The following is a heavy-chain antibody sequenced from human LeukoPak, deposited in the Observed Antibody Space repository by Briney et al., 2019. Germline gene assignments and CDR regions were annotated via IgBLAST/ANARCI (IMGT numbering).Heavy chain of an antibody. CDR2: IIPIFGIA. D-gene: IGHD5-12*01. V-gene: IGHV1-69*01. CDR3: ASPSLSVSNGYDSPFVY. Sequence: GASVKVSCKASGGTFSSFAISWVRQAPGQGLEWRGGIIPIFGIANYAPNFQGRVMIIADESTSTAYMELSSLRSEDTAVYYCASPSLSVSNGYDSPFVYWGQGTLVTVSS. J-gene: IGHJ4*02. CDR1: GGTFSSFA.